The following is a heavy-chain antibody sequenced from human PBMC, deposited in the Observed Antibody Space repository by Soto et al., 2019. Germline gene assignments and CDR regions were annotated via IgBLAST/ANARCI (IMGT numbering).Heavy chain of an antibody. Sequence: QVQLVQSGAEVKKPGSSVKVSCKASGGTFSSYAISWVRQAPGQGLEWMGGIIPIFGTANYAEKLQGRVTITADETTSTAVMELSSLRSEETAGYYCAGEEHGVSGYYLYYWGQGTLVTVSS. CDR2: IIPIFGTA. CDR1: GGTFSSYA. CDR3: AGEEHGVSGYYLYY. V-gene: IGHV1-69*01. J-gene: IGHJ4*02. D-gene: IGHD3-22*01.